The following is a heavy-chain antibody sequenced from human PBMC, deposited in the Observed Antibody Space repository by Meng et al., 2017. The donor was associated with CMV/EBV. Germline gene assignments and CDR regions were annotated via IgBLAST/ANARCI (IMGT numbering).Heavy chain of an antibody. CDR2: IIPIFGTA. CDR3: ASSDPAMTYYYYHGMDV. D-gene: IGHD5-18*01. Sequence: SVKVSCKASGGTFSSYAISWVRQAPGQGLEWMGGIIPIFGTANYAQKFQGRVTITTDESTSTAYMELSSLRSEDTAVYYCASSDPAMTYYYYHGMDVWGQGTTVTVSS. J-gene: IGHJ6*02. CDR1: GGTFSSYA. V-gene: IGHV1-69*05.